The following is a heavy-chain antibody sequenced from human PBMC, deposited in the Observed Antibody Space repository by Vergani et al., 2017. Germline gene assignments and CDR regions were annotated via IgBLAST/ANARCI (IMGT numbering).Heavy chain of an antibody. V-gene: IGHV3-7*01. CDR1: GFTFGDYY. CDR2: IKRDGIET. CDR3: ARISGGSAPYLHY. Sequence: EVHLEESGGGLVQPGGSLRLSCAASGFTFGDYYMAWIRLAPGKGLDWVASIKRDGIETFYVDSVKGRFTISRDNAKTTLYLQMNSLRDEDRGVYYCARISGGSAPYLHYWGQGTLVTVAS. J-gene: IGHJ1*01. D-gene: IGHD2-15*01.